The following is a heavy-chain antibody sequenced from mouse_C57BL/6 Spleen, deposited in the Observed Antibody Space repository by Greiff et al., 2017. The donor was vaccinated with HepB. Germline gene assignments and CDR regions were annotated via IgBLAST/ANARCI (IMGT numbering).Heavy chain of an antibody. Sequence: QVQLQQSDAELVKPGASVKISCKVSGYTFTDHTIHWMKQRPEQGLEWIGYIYPRDGSTKYNEKFKGKATLTADKSSSTAYMKLNSLTSEDSAVYLCARSLGYYSNYYYAMDYWGQGTSVTVSS. CDR2: IYPRDGST. V-gene: IGHV1-78*01. CDR1: GYTFTDHT. D-gene: IGHD2-5*01. CDR3: ARSLGYYSNYYYAMDY. J-gene: IGHJ4*01.